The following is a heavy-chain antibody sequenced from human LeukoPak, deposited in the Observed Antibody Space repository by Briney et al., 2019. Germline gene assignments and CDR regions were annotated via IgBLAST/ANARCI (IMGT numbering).Heavy chain of an antibody. D-gene: IGHD6-13*01. CDR3: ARASSSWYPDNWFDP. CDR2: IYYSGST. V-gene: IGHV4-59*01. Sequence: SETLSLTCTVSGGSISSYYWSWIRQPPGKGLEWIGYIYYSGSTNYNPSLESRVTISVDTSKNQFSLKLSSVTAADTAVYYCARASSSWYPDNWFDPWGQGTLVTVSS. J-gene: IGHJ5*02. CDR1: GGSISSYY.